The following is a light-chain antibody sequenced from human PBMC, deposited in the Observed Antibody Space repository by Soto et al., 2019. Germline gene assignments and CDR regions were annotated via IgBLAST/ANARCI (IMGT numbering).Light chain of an antibody. CDR3: QKYNNPALT. Sequence: EIVMTQSPATLSVSPGERATLSCRASQSVSSNLAWYQQKPGQAPRLLIDGASIRATGIPARFSGSGSGTDNNHTNSNLQSEDFAVYYCQKYNNPALTLGGETQVEIK. CDR2: GAS. J-gene: IGKJ4*01. CDR1: QSVSSN. V-gene: IGKV3D-15*03.